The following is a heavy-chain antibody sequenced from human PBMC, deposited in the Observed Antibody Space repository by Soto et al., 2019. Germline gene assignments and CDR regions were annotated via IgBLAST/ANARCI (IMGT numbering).Heavy chain of an antibody. CDR3: VRDGTKTLRDWFDP. CDR1: GATISGFY. V-gene: IGHV4-4*07. D-gene: IGHD1-1*01. Sequence: SETLSLTCTVSGATISGFYWSWIRKSAGKGLEWIGRIYATGTTDYNPSLKSRVMMSVDTSKKQFSLKLRSVTAADTAVYYCVRDGTKTLRDWFDPWGQGISVTVSS. J-gene: IGHJ5*02. CDR2: IYATGTT.